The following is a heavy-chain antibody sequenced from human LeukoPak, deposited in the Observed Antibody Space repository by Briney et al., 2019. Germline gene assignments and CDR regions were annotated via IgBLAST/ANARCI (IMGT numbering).Heavy chain of an antibody. CDR2: IYPGDSDT. D-gene: IGHD3-22*01. J-gene: IGHJ1*01. V-gene: IGHV5-51*01. CDR3: ARLWMDGSSGYSAEYFQH. CDR1: GYTFTSYW. Sequence: GESLKISCKGSGYTFTSYWIGWVRQMPGEGLEWMGIIYPGDSDTRYSPSFQGPVTISADKSISTAYLQWSSLKASDTAMYYCARLWMDGSSGYSAEYFQHWGQGTLVTVSS.